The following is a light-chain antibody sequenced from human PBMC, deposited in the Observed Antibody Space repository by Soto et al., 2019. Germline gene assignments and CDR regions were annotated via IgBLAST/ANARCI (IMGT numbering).Light chain of an antibody. CDR2: GTY. CDR3: QQNGDSRT. V-gene: IGKV3-20*01. J-gene: IGKJ2*01. Sequence: EIVLTQYPATLSLSPGERATLSCRASQRVSSTYLACYQQKPGQATRLLIYGTYSRSTGIPDRFSGSASVTYFTRTINRLAHEDFTMYYCQQNGDSRTSGQGPKLEIK. CDR1: QRVSSTY.